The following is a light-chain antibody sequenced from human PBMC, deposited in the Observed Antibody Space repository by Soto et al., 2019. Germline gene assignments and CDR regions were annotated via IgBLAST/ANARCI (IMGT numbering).Light chain of an antibody. V-gene: IGKV3-15*01. CDR3: QQGHNWPLT. CDR1: QSINSE. Sequence: EIVMTQPPATLSLSPGERAALSCRASQSINSELAGYQQKPGQPPRLLIYGASTRATGVPARVTGSQSGSEFNLTISGLQSEDFAVYYCQQGHNWPLTFGQGTRMEI. CDR2: GAS. J-gene: IGKJ2*01.